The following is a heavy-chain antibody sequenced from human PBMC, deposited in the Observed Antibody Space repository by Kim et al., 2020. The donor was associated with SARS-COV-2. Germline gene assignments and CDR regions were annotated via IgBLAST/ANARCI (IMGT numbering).Heavy chain of an antibody. CDR1: GFTFSSYS. J-gene: IGHJ4*02. Sequence: GGSLRLSCAASGFTFSSYSMNWVRQAPGMGLEWVSYISSSSSIIYYADSVKGRFTISRDNAKNSLYLQMNSLRDEDTAVYYCAGDRSSGYYGTVDYWGQGTLVTVSS. CDR3: AGDRSSGYYGTVDY. CDR2: ISSSSSII. V-gene: IGHV3-48*02. D-gene: IGHD3-22*01.